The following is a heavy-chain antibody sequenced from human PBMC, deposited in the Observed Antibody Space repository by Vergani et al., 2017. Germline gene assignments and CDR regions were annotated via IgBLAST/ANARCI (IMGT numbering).Heavy chain of an antibody. Sequence: QVILTQSGAEVKKPGSSVKVSCKASGGSFTTYAFVWVRLAPAQGLEWMGGFFPVFGTPTYAQKFQGRVTIDADESTSTTYMTVSSLRSEDTAVYYCARSYYDFWSGYYRVWGQGTLVTVSS. CDR1: GGSFTTYA. V-gene: IGHV1-69*12. D-gene: IGHD3-3*01. CDR3: ARSYYDFWSGYYRV. J-gene: IGHJ4*02. CDR2: FFPVFGTP.